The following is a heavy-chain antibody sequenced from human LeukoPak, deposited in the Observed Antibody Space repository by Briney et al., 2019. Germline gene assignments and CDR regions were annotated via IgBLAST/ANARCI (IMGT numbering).Heavy chain of an antibody. J-gene: IGHJ4*02. Sequence: GGSLRLSCAASGFSFRNYWMGWVRQAPGKGLEWVANTKPDGSAEYYADSVRGRFTASRDNANNLLYLQMNRLRAEDTAVYYCARDGGLHTNFDYWGQGTPLTVSS. CDR3: ARDGGLHTNFDY. V-gene: IGHV3-7*01. D-gene: IGHD2-15*01. CDR1: GFSFRNYW. CDR2: TKPDGSAE.